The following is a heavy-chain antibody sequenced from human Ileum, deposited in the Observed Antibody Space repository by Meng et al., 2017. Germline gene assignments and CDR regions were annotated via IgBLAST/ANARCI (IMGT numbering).Heavy chain of an antibody. CDR3: ARVGDYYDSSGYPYYFDY. V-gene: IGHV7-4-1*02. CDR2: INTNTGNP. J-gene: IGHJ4*02. CDR1: GYTFTSYA. D-gene: IGHD3-22*01. Sequence: GESLKISCKASGYTFTSYAMNWVRQAPGQGLEWMGWINTNTGNPTYAQGFTGRFVFSLDTSVSTAYLQISSLKAEDTAVYYCARVGDYYDSSGYPYYFDYWGQGTLVTVSS.